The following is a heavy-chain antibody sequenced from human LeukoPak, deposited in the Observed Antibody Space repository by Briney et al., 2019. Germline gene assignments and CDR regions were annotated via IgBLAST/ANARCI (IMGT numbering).Heavy chain of an antibody. Sequence: SQTLSLTCTVSGGTISSGGYYWSCIPQHPGKDLEGIGYIYYSGSTYYNPSLKSRVTTSVDTSKNQLSLKLSSVTAADTAVYYCARTGSGSYYNLPFDCWGQGTLVAVSS. CDR3: ARTGSGSYYNLPFDC. D-gene: IGHD3-10*01. V-gene: IGHV4-31*03. CDR1: GGTISSGGYY. J-gene: IGHJ4*02. CDR2: IYYSGST.